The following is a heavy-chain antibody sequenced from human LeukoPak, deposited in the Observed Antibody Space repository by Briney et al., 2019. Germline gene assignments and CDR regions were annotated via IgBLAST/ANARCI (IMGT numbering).Heavy chain of an antibody. CDR1: GFTFSSYW. CDR3: AKVGIEQWLTQGQFFDY. J-gene: IGHJ4*02. CDR2: ISSNGDST. D-gene: IGHD6-19*01. Sequence: GGSLRLSCAASGFTFSSYWMSWVRQAPGKGLEWVSRISSNGDSTNYADSVKGRFTISRDNSKNTLYLQMNSLRAEDTAVYYCAKVGIEQWLTQGQFFDYWGQGTLVTVPS. V-gene: IGHV3-23*01.